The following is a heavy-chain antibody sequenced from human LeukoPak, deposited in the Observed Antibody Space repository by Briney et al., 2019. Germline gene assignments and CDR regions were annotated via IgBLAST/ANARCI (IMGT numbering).Heavy chain of an antibody. V-gene: IGHV4-34*01. CDR2: INHSGST. CDR1: GGSFSGYY. CDR3: GRGATGY. D-gene: IGHD1-26*01. Sequence: SETLSLTCAVYGGSFSGYYWSWIRQPPGKWLEWIGEINHSGSTNYNPSLKSRVTISVDTSKNQFSLKLSSVTAADTAVYYCGRGATGYWGQGTLVTVSS. J-gene: IGHJ4*02.